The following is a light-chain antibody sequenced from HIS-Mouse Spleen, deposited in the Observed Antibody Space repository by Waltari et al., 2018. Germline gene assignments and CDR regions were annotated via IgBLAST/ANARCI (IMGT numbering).Light chain of an antibody. CDR3: CSYAGSSTWV. J-gene: IGLJ3*02. V-gene: IGLV2-23*01. Sequence: QSALTQPASVSGSPGQSIPISCTGTSRDAGSYNLVPWYQQHPGTAPKLMIYEGSKRPSGVSNRFSGSKSGNTASLTISGLQAEDEADYYCCSYAGSSTWVFGGGTKLTVL. CDR2: EGS. CDR1: SRDAGSYNL.